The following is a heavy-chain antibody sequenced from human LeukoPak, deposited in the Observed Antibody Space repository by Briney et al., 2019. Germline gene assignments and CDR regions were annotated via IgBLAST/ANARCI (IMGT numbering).Heavy chain of an antibody. D-gene: IGHD3-10*01. CDR3: AKDPWGWGGYLDS. J-gene: IGHJ4*02. Sequence: PGGSLRLSCATSGFTFSNYAMSWVRQAPGKGLEWVSGISGSDGTTGFADSVKGRFTISRDNSKNTLYLQMNSLRAEDTAVYYCAKDPWGWGGYLDSWGQGTLVTVSS. CDR1: GFTFSNYA. CDR2: ISGSDGTT. V-gene: IGHV3-23*01.